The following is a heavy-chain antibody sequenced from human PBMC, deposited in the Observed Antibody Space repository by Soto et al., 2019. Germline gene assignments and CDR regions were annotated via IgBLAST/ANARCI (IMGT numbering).Heavy chain of an antibody. D-gene: IGHD2-8*02. J-gene: IGHJ4*02. V-gene: IGHV4-34*01. CDR1: GGSFSAYY. CDR2: INHSGST. Sequence: QVQLQQWGAGLLKPSETLSLTCAVYGGSFSAYYWTWIRQPPGTGLEWIGEINHSGSTNYNPSLKSRVTISVDTSENQFSLKLTSVTAADTALYYCARDKITGLFDYWGQGTLVTVSS. CDR3: ARDKITGLFDY.